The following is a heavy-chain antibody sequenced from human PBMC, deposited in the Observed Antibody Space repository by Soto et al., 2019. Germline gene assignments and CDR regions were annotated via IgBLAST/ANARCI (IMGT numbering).Heavy chain of an antibody. J-gene: IGHJ4*02. CDR3: VREGVYGSGLYFDY. Sequence: ASVKVSCKASGYTFTSYTIHWVRQAPGQRLEWVGRINAVNGNTKNSQKFQARVIITRETSASTAYMELRSLRSEDTAVYYCVREGVYGSGLYFDYWGQGTLVTVSS. CDR2: INAVNGNT. D-gene: IGHD6-19*01. V-gene: IGHV1-3*01. CDR1: GYTFTSYT.